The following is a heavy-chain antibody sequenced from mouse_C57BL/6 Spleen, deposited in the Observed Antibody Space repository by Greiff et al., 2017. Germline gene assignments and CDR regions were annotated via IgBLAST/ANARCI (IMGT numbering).Heavy chain of an antibody. Sequence: EVQLQQSGPELVKPGASVKISCKASGYTFTDYYMNWVKQSHGKSLEWIGDINPNNGGTSYNQKFKGKATLTVDKSSSTAYMELRSLTSEDSAVYYCARRPYYYGSLYYFDYWGQGTTLTVSS. V-gene: IGHV1-26*01. D-gene: IGHD1-1*01. CDR3: ARRPYYYGSLYYFDY. CDR2: INPNNGGT. CDR1: GYTFTDYY. J-gene: IGHJ2*01.